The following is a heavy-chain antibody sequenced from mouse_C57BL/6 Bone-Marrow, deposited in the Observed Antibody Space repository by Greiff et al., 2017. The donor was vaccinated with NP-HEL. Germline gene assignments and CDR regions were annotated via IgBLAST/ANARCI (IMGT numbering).Heavy chain of an antibody. Sequence: QVQLQQPGAELVKPGASVKVSCKASGYTFTSYWMHWVKQRPGQGLEWIGRFHPSVSDTTYNQRFKGKATLTVDKSSSTAYMQLSSLTSEDSAVYYCALSVITTKGVAMDYWGQGTSVTVSS. V-gene: IGHV1-74*01. CDR2: FHPSVSDT. D-gene: IGHD1-1*01. J-gene: IGHJ4*01. CDR1: GYTFTSYW. CDR3: ALSVITTKGVAMDY.